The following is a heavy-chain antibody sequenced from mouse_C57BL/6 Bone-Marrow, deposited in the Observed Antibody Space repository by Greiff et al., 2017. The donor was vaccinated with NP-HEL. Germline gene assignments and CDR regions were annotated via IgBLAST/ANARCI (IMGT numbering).Heavy chain of an antibody. D-gene: IGHD1-1*01. J-gene: IGHJ1*03. CDR2: IAPENGDT. CDR3: TTDYDYGSSCWYFDV. Sequence: EVQLQQSGAELVRPGASVKLSCTASGFNIKDDYMHWVKQRPEQGLEWIGWIAPENGDTEYASKFQGKATITADTSSNTASLQLSSLTSEDTAVYYCTTDYDYGSSCWYFDVWGTGTTVTVAS. V-gene: IGHV14-4*01. CDR1: GFNIKDDY.